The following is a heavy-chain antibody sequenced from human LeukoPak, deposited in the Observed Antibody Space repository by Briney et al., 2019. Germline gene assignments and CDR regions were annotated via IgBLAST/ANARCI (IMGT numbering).Heavy chain of an antibody. D-gene: IGHD3-16*01. CDR1: GYTFTGYY. CDR2: INPNSGGT. Sequence: ASVKVSCKASGYTFTGYYMHWVRQAPGQGLEWMGWINPNSGGTNYAQKFQGRVTITADESTSTAYMELSSLRSEDTAVYYCARDRRGFDYWGQGTLVTVSS. CDR3: ARDRRGFDY. J-gene: IGHJ4*02. V-gene: IGHV1-2*02.